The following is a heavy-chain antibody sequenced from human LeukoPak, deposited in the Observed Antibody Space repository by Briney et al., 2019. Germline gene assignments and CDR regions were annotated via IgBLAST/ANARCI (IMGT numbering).Heavy chain of an antibody. Sequence: PGRSLRLSCAASGFTFSSYGMHWVRQAPGKGLEWVAVIPYDGSNKYYADSVKGRFTISRDNSKNTLYLQMNSLRAEDTAVYYCANLATVTTRGVFDTWGQGTMVTISS. J-gene: IGHJ3*02. CDR1: GFTFSSYG. CDR2: IPYDGSNK. V-gene: IGHV3-30*18. D-gene: IGHD4-17*01. CDR3: ANLATVTTRGVFDT.